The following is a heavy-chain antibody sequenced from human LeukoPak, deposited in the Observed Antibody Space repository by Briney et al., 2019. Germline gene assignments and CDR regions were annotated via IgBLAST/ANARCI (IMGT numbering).Heavy chain of an antibody. Sequence: ASVKVSCKVSGYTLTELSIHWVRQAPGKGLEWMGGFDPEDGETIYAQKFQGRVTMTEDTSTDTAYMELSSLRSEDTAVYYCATDNMWFGKYGVDVWGQGTTVTVSS. D-gene: IGHD3-10*01. J-gene: IGHJ6*02. V-gene: IGHV1-24*01. CDR1: GYTLTELS. CDR2: FDPEDGET. CDR3: ATDNMWFGKYGVDV.